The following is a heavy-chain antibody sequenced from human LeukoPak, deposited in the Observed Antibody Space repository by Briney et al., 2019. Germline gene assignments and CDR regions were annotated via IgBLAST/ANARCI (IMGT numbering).Heavy chain of an antibody. CDR1: GGSFSGYY. V-gene: IGHV3-11*04. CDR3: ARSPSSFDP. CDR2: VSSRGDAI. J-gene: IGHJ5*02. Sequence: LSLTCAVYGGSFSGYYWSWIRQAPGKGLEWVSSVSSRGDAIDYADSVKGRFTISRDNAKNSLYLQMNSLRAEDTAVYYCARSPSSFDPWGQGALVTVSS. D-gene: IGHD3-16*02.